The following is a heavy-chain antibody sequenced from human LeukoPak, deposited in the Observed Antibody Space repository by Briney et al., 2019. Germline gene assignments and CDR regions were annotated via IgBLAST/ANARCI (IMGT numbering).Heavy chain of an antibody. CDR1: GGSITSDY. Sequence: PSETLSLTCTVSGGSITSDYWSWIRQPPGKGLESIEYIYYSGSTNYNPSLKSRVTISVDTSKNQFSLKLSSVTAADTAVYYCARVASVGATRALDYWGQGTLVTVSS. J-gene: IGHJ4*02. V-gene: IGHV4-59*01. CDR3: ARVASVGATRALDY. D-gene: IGHD1-26*01. CDR2: IYYSGST.